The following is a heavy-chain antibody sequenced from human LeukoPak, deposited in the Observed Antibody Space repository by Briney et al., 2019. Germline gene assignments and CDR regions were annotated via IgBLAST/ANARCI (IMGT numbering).Heavy chain of an antibody. J-gene: IGHJ6*02. D-gene: IGHD3-10*01. CDR1: GGTFSSYA. CDR3: ARGMALLWFGELTHIPSEEYYYYGMDV. Sequence: SVKVSCKASGGTFSSYAISWVRQAPGQGLEWMGRIIPILGIANYAQKFQGRVTITADKSTSTAYMELSSLRSEDTAVYYCARGMALLWFGELTHIPSEEYYYYGMDVWGQGTTVTVSS. CDR2: IIPILGIA. V-gene: IGHV1-69*04.